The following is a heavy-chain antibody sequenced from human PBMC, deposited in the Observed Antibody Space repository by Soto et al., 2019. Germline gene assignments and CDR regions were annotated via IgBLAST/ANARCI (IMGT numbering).Heavy chain of an antibody. CDR1: GFTFSSYA. V-gene: IGHV3-23*01. Sequence: AGGSLRLSCAASGFTFSSYAMSWVRQAPGKGLEWVSAISGSGGSTYYADSVKGRFTISRDNSKNTLYLQMNSLRAEDTAVYYCARKMGNYDFWSGPYFDYWGQGTLVTVSS. CDR2: ISGSGGST. D-gene: IGHD3-3*01. J-gene: IGHJ4*02. CDR3: ARKMGNYDFWSGPYFDY.